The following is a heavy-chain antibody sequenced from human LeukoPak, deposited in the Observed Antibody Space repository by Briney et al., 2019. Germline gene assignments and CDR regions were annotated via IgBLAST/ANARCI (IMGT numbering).Heavy chain of an antibody. D-gene: IGHD1-26*01. CDR2: ISSSGSTI. V-gene: IGHV3-48*03. CDR3: ARVNSGSYSLDP. CDR1: GFTFSSYE. J-gene: IGHJ5*02. Sequence: GGSLRLSCAASGFTFSSYEMNWVRQAPGKGLEWVSYISSSGSTIYYADSVKGRFTISRDNAKNSLYLQMNSLRAEDTAVYYCARVNSGSYSLDPWGQGTLVTVSS.